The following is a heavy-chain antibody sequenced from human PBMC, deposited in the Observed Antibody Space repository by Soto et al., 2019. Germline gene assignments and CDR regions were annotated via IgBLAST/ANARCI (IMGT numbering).Heavy chain of an antibody. D-gene: IGHD3-10*01. CDR3: ARDLGGRYYEFAY. CDR2: INPNSGGT. CDR1: GYTFTGYY. V-gene: IGHV1-2*04. Sequence: ASVKVSCKASGYTFTGYYMHWVRQAPGQGLEWMGWINPNSGGTNYAQKFQGWVTMTRDTPISTAYMELSRLRSDDTAVYYCARDLGGRYYEFAYWGQGTLVTVSS. J-gene: IGHJ4*02.